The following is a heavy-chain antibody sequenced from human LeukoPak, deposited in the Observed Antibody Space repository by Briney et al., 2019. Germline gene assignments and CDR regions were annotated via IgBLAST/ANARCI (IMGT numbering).Heavy chain of an antibody. V-gene: IGHV4-39*07. CDR1: GVSISSSNSY. Sequence: PSETLSLTCTVSGVSISSSNSYWGWIRQPPGKGLEWIGSIYYSGSTYYNPSLKSRVTISVDTSKNQFSLKLSSVTAADTAVYYCAREGDDILTGYYQRGGNWFDPWGQGTLVTVSS. CDR2: IYYSGST. CDR3: AREGDDILTGYYQRGGNWFDP. D-gene: IGHD3-9*01. J-gene: IGHJ5*02.